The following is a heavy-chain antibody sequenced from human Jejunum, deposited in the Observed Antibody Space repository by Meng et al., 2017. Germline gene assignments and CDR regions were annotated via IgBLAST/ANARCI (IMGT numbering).Heavy chain of an antibody. CDR1: GYIFTKHA. D-gene: IGHD5-12*01. CDR3: AKTGYSGYDLDY. CDR2: INTNTGNS. V-gene: IGHV7-4-1*02. Sequence: QAQLVQSGSELKKPGAAVKVSCKSYGYIFTKHAMNCVRQAPGQGLEWMGWINTNTGNSNYAQGFTGRFVFSVDTSVSTAYLQINNLRAEDTAVYYCAKTGYSGYDLDYWGQGTLVTVSS. J-gene: IGHJ4*02.